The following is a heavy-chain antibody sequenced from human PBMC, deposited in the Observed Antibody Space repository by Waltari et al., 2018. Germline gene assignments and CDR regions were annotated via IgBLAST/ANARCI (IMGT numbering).Heavy chain of an antibody. CDR1: GGSFSGYY. V-gene: IGHV4-34*01. J-gene: IGHJ4*02. Sequence: QVQLQQWGAGLFKPSETLSLTCAVYGGSFSGYYWSWIRQPPGKGLEWIGEINHSGSTNYNPSLKSRVTIVVDTYKKQFCLKLSSVTAADTAVYYCAMVVPAAMVDYWGQGTLVTVSS. CDR3: AMVVPAAMVDY. D-gene: IGHD2-2*01. CDR2: INHSGST.